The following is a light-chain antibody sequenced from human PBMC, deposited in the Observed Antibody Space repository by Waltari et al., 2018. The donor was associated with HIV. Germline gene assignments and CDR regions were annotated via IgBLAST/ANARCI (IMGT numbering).Light chain of an antibody. CDR1: QSVLYSPNHKNY. J-gene: IGKJ4*01. CDR2: WAS. V-gene: IGKV4-1*01. CDR3: QQYYSTPPA. Sequence: DIVMTQSPDSLAVSLGERATINCKSSQSVLYSPNHKNYLAWYQQKPGQPPKLLIYWASTRESGVPDRFSGSGSGTDFTLTISSLQAEDVAVYYCQQYYSTPPAFGGGTKVEIK.